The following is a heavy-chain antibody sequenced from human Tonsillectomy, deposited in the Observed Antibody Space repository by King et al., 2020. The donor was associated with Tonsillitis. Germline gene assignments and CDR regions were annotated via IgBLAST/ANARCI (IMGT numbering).Heavy chain of an antibody. CDR1: VGSISSYY. D-gene: IGHD3-16*02. V-gene: IGHV4-59*01. Sequence: HVQLQESGPGLVKPSETLSLTCTVSVGSISSYYGSWIRQPPGTGLEWVGYIYHRGGTSYNPSLTSRVTISVDTSKNQFSLKLRSVSAADTAVYYCARGVNDYVWGSYRYDYWGQGTLVTVSS. CDR3: ARGVNDYVWGSYRYDY. J-gene: IGHJ4*02. CDR2: IYHRGGT.